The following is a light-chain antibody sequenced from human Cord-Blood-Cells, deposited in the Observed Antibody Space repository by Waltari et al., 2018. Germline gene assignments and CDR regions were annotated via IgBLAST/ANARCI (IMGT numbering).Light chain of an antibody. CDR2: QDS. V-gene: IGLV3-1*01. CDR1: KLGDKY. J-gene: IGLJ2*01. CDR3: QAWDSSTVV. Sequence: SYELTQPPSVSVSPGQTASITCSGDKLGDKYACWYQQKPGQSPVLVIYQDSQRPSGIPGRFSGSNSGNTATLTIGGTQAMDEADYYCQAWDSSTVVFGGGTKLTVL.